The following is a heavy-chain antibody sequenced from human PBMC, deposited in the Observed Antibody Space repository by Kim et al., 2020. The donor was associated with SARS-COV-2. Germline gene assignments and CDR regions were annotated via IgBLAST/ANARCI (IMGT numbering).Heavy chain of an antibody. CDR3: ARGSVPRIAVAYKPNWFDP. Sequence: SETLSLTCTVSGGSISSGGYYWSWIRQHPGKGLEWIGYIYYSGSTYYNPSLKSRVTISVDTSKNQFSLKLSSVTAADTAVYYCARGSVPRIAVAYKPNWFDPWGQGTLVTVSS. V-gene: IGHV4-31*03. CDR1: GGSISSGGYY. CDR2: IYYSGST. D-gene: IGHD6-19*01. J-gene: IGHJ5*02.